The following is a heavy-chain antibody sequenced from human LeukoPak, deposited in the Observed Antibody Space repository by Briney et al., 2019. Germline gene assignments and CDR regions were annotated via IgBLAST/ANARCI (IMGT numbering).Heavy chain of an antibody. J-gene: IGHJ5*02. CDR2: IYYSGST. Sequence: SETLSLTCTVSGGSISSSSYYWGWIRQPPGKGLEWIGSIYYSGSTYYSPSLKSRVTISVDTPKNQFSLKLSSVTAADTAVYYCARALDSSSWFVSRWFDPWGQGTLVTVSS. D-gene: IGHD6-13*01. V-gene: IGHV4-39*07. CDR1: GGSISSSSYY. CDR3: ARALDSSSWFVSRWFDP.